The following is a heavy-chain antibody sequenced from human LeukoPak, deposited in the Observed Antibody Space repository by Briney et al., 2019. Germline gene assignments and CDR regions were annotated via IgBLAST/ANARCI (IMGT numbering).Heavy chain of an antibody. J-gene: IGHJ4*02. V-gene: IGHV4-61*02. CDR1: GYSISSGYY. CDR2: IYTSGST. CDR3: ARGPLWYYFDY. D-gene: IGHD2-8*02. Sequence: PSETLSLTCTVSGYSISSGYYWSWIRQPAGQGLEWIGRIYTSGSTNYNPSLKSRVTISVDTSKNQFSLKLSSVTAADTAVYYCARGPLWYYFDYWGQGTLVTVSS.